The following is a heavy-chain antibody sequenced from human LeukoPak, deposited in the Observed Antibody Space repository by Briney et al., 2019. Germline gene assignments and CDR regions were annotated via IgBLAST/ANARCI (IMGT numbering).Heavy chain of an antibody. CDR2: VSYTSSST. D-gene: IGHD2/OR15-2a*01. Sequence: SGGSLRLSCAASGFTFTDYYMSWIRQAPGKGLEWVSYVSYTSSSTTYADSVKGRFTISRDNAKNSLYLQMNSLKAEDTAVYYCARGQYSFDYWGQGTLVTVSS. V-gene: IGHV3-11*06. CDR3: ARGQYSFDY. J-gene: IGHJ4*02. CDR1: GFTFTDYY.